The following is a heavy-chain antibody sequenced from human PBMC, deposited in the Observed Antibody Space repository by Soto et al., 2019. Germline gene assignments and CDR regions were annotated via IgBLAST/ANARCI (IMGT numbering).Heavy chain of an antibody. V-gene: IGHV3-9*01. CDR2: INWNSGSI. D-gene: IGHD6-13*01. J-gene: IGHJ1*01. CDR1: GFTFDDYA. Sequence: EVQLVESGGGLVQPGRSLRLSCAASGFTFDDYAMHWVRQVPGKGLEWVSGINWNSGSIGYADSVKGRFAISRDNAKNSLQLQINSLRAEDTAFYYCVKDESINWYSGHFRHWGQGTLVTVSS. CDR3: VKDESINWYSGHFRH.